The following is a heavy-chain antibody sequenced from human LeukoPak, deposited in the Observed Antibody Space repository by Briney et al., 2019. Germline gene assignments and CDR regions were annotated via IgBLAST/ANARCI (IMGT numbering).Heavy chain of an antibody. CDR2: ISGSGGST. J-gene: IGHJ3*02. V-gene: IGHV3-23*01. CDR3: AKDWAQCELHGVFAFDI. CDR1: GFTFSSYA. Sequence: GGSLRLPCAASGFTFSSYAMSWVRQAPGKGLEWVSAISGSGGSTYYADSMKGRFTISRDNSKNTLYLQMNSLRAEDTAVYYCAKDWAQCELHGVFAFDIWGQGTMVIVSS. D-gene: IGHD1-26*01.